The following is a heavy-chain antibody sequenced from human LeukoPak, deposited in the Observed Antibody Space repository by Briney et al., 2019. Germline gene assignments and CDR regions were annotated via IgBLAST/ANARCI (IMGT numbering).Heavy chain of an antibody. Sequence: SETLSLTCAVYGGFFSGYYWSWIRQPPGKGLEWIGEINHSGCTNYNPSLKSRVTISVDTSKNQFSLKLSSVTAADTAVYYCARHDIVARDPYYHYYMDVWGKGTTVTVSS. J-gene: IGHJ6*03. CDR2: INHSGCT. CDR1: GGFFSGYY. CDR3: ARHDIVARDPYYHYYMDV. V-gene: IGHV4-34*01. D-gene: IGHD3-9*01.